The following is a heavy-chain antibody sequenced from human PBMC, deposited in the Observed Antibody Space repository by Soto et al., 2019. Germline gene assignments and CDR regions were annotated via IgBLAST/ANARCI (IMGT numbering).Heavy chain of an antibody. J-gene: IGHJ5*01. CDR1: GFSVSSNDW. Sequence: QVQLQESGPGLVKPSGTLSLICSVSGFSVSSNDWWTWVRQPPGKGLEWIGEVFRSGETNSNPSLKSRVTMSVDMSKNHFSLTLNSLTAADTGIYYCARSTMIGPARRLDSWGPGTLVTVSA. V-gene: IGHV4-4*02. D-gene: IGHD3-10*02. CDR3: ARSTMIGPARRLDS. CDR2: VFRSGET.